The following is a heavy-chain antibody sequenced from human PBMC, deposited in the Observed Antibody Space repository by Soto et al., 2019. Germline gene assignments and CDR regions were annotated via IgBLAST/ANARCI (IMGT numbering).Heavy chain of an antibody. V-gene: IGHV1-18*01. CDR3: ARDGYSGIYPIGDY. CDR1: GYTFTSYG. CDR2: LSAYNGNT. J-gene: IGHJ4*02. D-gene: IGHD1-26*01. Sequence: QVQLVQSGAEVKKPGASVKVSCKASGYTFTSYGISWVRQAPGPGLEGMGWLSAYNGNTKYAQKLQGRLTMTTDTSTSTAYMELRSLRSDDPAVYYCARDGYSGIYPIGDYLGQGTLVTVSS.